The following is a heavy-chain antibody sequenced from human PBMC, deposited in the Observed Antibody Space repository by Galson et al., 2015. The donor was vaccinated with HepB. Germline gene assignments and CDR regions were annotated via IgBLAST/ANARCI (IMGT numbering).Heavy chain of an antibody. V-gene: IGHV3-64D*06. CDR1: GFTFSSYA. CDR3: VNGLLWFGEPTDYYGMDV. CDR2: ISSNGGST. D-gene: IGHD3-10*01. J-gene: IGHJ6*02. Sequence: SLRLSCAASGFTFSSYAMHWVRQAPGKGLEYVSAISSNGGSTYYADSVKGRFTISRDNSKNTLYLQMSSLRAEDTAVYYCVNGLLWFGEPTDYYGMDVWGQGTTVTVSS.